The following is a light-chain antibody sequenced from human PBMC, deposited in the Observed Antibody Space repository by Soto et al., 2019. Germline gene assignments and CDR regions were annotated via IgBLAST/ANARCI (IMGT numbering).Light chain of an antibody. J-gene: IGKJ1*01. CDR1: QDISPD. CDR3: QQLDSDPPWT. V-gene: IGKV1-9*01. Sequence: IQLTQSPSSLSASVGDRVTITCRASQDISPDLAWYQQQPGRAPKLLIYLASTLESGVPSRFSGSGSGTDFTLTISSLQPDDFATYYCQQLDSDPPWTFGQGTRVEIK. CDR2: LAS.